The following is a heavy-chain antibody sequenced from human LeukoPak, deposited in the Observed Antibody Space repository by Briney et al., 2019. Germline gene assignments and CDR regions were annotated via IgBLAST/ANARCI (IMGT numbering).Heavy chain of an antibody. Sequence: PGGSLRLSCAVSGFIFRSYWMSWVRQAPGKGLEWVASIIQDGSEIHYLESVKGRFTISRDNAKSSLFLQMKSLRVEDTAVYYCARLRDDVTKFDSWGQGTLVTVSS. V-gene: IGHV3-7*01. CDR2: IIQDGSEI. J-gene: IGHJ4*02. CDR3: ARLRDDVTKFDS. CDR1: GFIFRSYW. D-gene: IGHD2-8*01.